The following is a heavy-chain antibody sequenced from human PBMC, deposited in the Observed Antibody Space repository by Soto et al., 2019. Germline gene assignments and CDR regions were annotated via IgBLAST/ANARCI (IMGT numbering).Heavy chain of an antibody. J-gene: IGHJ4*02. V-gene: IGHV1-18*01. CDR2: ISAYKGNT. Sequence: QVQLVQSGAEVKKPGASVKVSFKASGYTFTSYGISWVRQAPGQGLGWMGWISAYKGNTNYAQKLQGRVTMTTDTSTSTAYMELRSLRSDDTAVYYCARISSSSWYVREQQFDYWGQGTLVTVSS. CDR1: GYTFTSYG. CDR3: ARISSSSWYVREQQFDY. D-gene: IGHD6-13*01.